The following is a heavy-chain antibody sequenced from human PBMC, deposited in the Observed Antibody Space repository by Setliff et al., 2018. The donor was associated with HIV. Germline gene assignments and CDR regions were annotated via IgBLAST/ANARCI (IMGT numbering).Heavy chain of an antibody. CDR1: GGSVTSFY. CDR2: IYTSGST. J-gene: IGHJ3*01. V-gene: IGHV4-4*07. D-gene: IGHD1-1*01. CDR3: ARTTILQESFDL. Sequence: SETLSLTCTVSGGSVTSFYWNWIRQPAGRGLEWIGRIYTSGSTNYSPSLKSRVSMSVDTSRNQLSLRLTSVTAADTAVYFCARTTILQESFDLWGQGTMVTVSS.